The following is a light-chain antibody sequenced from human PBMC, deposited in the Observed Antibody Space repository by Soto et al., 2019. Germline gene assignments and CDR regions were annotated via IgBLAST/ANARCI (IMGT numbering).Light chain of an antibody. J-gene: IGKJ2*01. V-gene: IGKV1-8*01. Sequence: AIRMTQSPSSFSASTGDRVTITCRASQGISSYLAWYQQKPGNAPKILTYAASTLQSGVPSRFSGSGSGTDYTLTITSLQSEDFATYYWQQYYSYPYTFGQRTKVEIK. CDR1: QGISSY. CDR2: AAS. CDR3: QQYYSYPYT.